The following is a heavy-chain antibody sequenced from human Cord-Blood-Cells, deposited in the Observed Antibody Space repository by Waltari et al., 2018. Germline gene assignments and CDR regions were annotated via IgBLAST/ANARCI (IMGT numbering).Heavy chain of an antibody. D-gene: IGHD3-22*01. V-gene: IGHV4-34*01. CDR2: INHSGST. J-gene: IGHJ4*02. Sequence: QVQLQQWGAGLLKPSETLSLTCAVYGGSSRGYYWSWIRQPPGKGLEWIGEINHSGSTNYNPSLKSRVTISVDTSKNQFSLKLSSVTAADTAVYYCARGGHITMIVVVKKAFDYWGQGTLVTVSS. CDR3: ARGGHITMIVVVKKAFDY. CDR1: GGSSRGYY.